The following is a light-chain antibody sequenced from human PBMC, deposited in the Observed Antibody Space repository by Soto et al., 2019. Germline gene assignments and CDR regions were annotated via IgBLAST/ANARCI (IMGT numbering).Light chain of an antibody. Sequence: EIVLTQSPGTLSLSPGERATLSCRASQSVSRSYLAWYQQKPGQAPRLLIYAASSRATGIPDRFSGSGSGTDFTLTINRLESGDFAVYYCQQFGTSLPITFGQGTRLEI. V-gene: IGKV3-20*01. J-gene: IGKJ5*01. CDR3: QQFGTSLPIT. CDR2: AAS. CDR1: QSVSRSY.